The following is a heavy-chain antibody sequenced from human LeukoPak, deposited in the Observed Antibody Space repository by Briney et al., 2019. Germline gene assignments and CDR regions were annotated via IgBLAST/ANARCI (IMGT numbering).Heavy chain of an antibody. D-gene: IGHD6-13*01. Sequence: ASVKVSCKASGYTFTSYGISWVRQAPGQGLEWMGWINPNSGGTNYAQKFQGRVTMTRDTSISTAYMELSRLRSDDTAVYYCAREVAAGTEDYWGQGTLVTVSS. J-gene: IGHJ4*02. CDR3: AREVAAGTEDY. CDR2: INPNSGGT. CDR1: GYTFTSYG. V-gene: IGHV1-2*02.